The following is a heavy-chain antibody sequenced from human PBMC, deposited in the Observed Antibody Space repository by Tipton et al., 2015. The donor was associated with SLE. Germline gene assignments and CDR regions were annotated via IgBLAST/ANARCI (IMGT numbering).Heavy chain of an antibody. Sequence: TLSLTCTVSGGSISSHYWSWIRQPPGKGLEWIGYIYYSGSTYYNPSLKSRVTISVDTSKNQFSLKLSSVTAADTAVYYCAREGIEMATIGNWGQGTMVTVSS. CDR2: IYYSGST. D-gene: IGHD5-24*01. CDR1: GGSISSHY. J-gene: IGHJ3*01. V-gene: IGHV4-59*11. CDR3: AREGIEMATIGN.